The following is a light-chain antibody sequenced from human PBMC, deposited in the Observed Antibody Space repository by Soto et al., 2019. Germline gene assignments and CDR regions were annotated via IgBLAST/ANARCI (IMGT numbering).Light chain of an antibody. J-gene: IGKJ1*01. V-gene: IGKV3-20*01. CDR1: QSVSSSY. CDR2: GAS. CDR3: HQYATSRWP. Sequence: ESVEMEGPGILSKKTGERATLSCRASQSVSSSYLAWYQQNRGQAPRLLIYGASSRAPGIPDRFGGSGSGTAFTLPITRLDPEDFALYYSHQYATSRWPFAQGTKVHIK.